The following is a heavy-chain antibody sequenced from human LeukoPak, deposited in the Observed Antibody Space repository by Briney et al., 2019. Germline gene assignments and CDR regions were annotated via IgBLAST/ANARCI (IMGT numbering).Heavy chain of an antibody. CDR1: GGSISSSSYY. CDR3: ARRRRIAVAGSWFDP. D-gene: IGHD6-19*01. V-gene: IGHV4-39*01. CDR2: IYYSGSI. Sequence: PSETLSLTCTVSGGSISSSSYYWGWIRQPPGKGLEWIGRIYYSGSIYYNPSLKSRVNISVDTSKNQFSLKLSSVTAADTAVYYCARRRRIAVAGSWFDPWGQGTLVTVCS. J-gene: IGHJ5*02.